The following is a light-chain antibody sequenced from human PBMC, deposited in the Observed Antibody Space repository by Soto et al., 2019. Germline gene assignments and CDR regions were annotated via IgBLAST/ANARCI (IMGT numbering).Light chain of an antibody. V-gene: IGKV3-20*01. CDR1: QSVSSNL. CDR2: DAS. CDR3: QQYGGSPRT. J-gene: IGKJ1*01. Sequence: IVLSKSPGTLSLSQGERATLSCRASQSVSSNLLAWYQQKPGQAPRLLIHDASSRATGIPDRFSGSGSGTDFTLTISRLEPEDFAVYYCQQYGGSPRTVGQGTKV.